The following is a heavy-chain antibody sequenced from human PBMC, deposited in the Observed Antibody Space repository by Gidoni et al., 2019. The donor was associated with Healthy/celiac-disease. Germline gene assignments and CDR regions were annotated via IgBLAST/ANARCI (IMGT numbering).Heavy chain of an antibody. V-gene: IGHV3-30*18. Sequence: QVQLVESGGGVVQPGRSLRLSCAASGFTFRSYGMHWVRQAPGKGLEWVAVISYDGSNKYYADSVKGRFTISRDNSKNTLYLQMNSLRAEDTAVYYCAKSGLGLWAYYYDSSGYPDYYYYGMDVWGQGTTVTVSS. CDR2: ISYDGSNK. CDR3: AKSGLGLWAYYYDSSGYPDYYYYGMDV. CDR1: GFTFRSYG. J-gene: IGHJ6*02. D-gene: IGHD3-22*01.